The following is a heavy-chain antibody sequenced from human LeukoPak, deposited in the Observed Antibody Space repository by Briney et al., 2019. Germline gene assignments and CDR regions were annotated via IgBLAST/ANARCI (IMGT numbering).Heavy chain of an antibody. V-gene: IGHV1-2*02. Sequence: ASVKVSCKASGYTFTGYYMHWVRQAPGQGLEWMGWINPNSGGTNYAQKFQGRVTMIRDTSISTAYMELSRLRSDDTAVYYCARVWVVPAAMHWFDPWGQGTLVTVSS. CDR3: ARVWVVPAAMHWFDP. D-gene: IGHD2-2*01. CDR1: GYTFTGYY. CDR2: INPNSGGT. J-gene: IGHJ5*02.